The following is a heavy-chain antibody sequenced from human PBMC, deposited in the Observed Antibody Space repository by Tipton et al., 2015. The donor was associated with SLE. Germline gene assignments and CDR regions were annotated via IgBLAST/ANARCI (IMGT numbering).Heavy chain of an antibody. D-gene: IGHD3-3*01. Sequence: TLSLTCTVSGGSISSYYWSWIRQPPGKGLEWIGEINHSGSTNYNPSLKSRVTISVDTSKNQVSLKLSSVTTADTAVYYCAREPRSGYHDYWGQGTLVTVSS. J-gene: IGHJ4*02. CDR1: GGSISSYY. V-gene: IGHV4-34*01. CDR3: AREPRSGYHDY. CDR2: INHSGST.